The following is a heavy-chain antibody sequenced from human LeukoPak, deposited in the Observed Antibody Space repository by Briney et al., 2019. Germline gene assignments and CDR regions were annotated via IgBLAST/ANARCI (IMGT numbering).Heavy chain of an antibody. D-gene: IGHD5-12*01. Sequence: GGSLRLSCAASGFTFRSYAMYWVRQAPGKGLEWVSFISSGSSTKNYAESVERRFTISRDNAKNSLNLQMNSLRDEDTALYYCARDGGYSGYVIDYWGQGTLVTVSS. V-gene: IGHV3-48*02. CDR1: GFTFRSYA. J-gene: IGHJ4*02. CDR3: ARDGGYSGYVIDY. CDR2: ISSGSSTK.